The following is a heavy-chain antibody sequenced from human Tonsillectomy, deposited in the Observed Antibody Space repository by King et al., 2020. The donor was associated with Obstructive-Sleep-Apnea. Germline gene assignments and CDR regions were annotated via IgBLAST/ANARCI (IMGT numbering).Heavy chain of an antibody. CDR3: ARAPRGPAHALAGPWGWFDP. Sequence: QLVQSGAEVKKPGSSVKVSCKASGGTFSGYAISWVRQAPGQGLEWMGGTIPIQGIANYAQKFQDRVTITADKYTSKAYMELSSLRSEDTAVYYWARAPRGPAHALAGPWGWFDPWGQGTLVTVSS. CDR1: GGTFSGYA. J-gene: IGHJ5*02. V-gene: IGHV1-69*09. CDR2: TIPIQGIA. D-gene: IGHD2-15*01.